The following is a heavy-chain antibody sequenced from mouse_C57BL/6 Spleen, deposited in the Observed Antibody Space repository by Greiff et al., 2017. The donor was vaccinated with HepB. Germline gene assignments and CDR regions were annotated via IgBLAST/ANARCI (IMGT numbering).Heavy chain of an antibody. CDR2: ISSGGSYT. V-gene: IGHV5-6*02. J-gene: IGHJ1*03. CDR3: ASALTGTWYFDV. CDR1: GFTFSSYG. Sequence: DVMLVESGGDLVKPGGSLKLSCAASGFTFSSYGMSWVRQTPDKRLEWVATISSGGSYTYYPDSVKGRFTISRDNAKNTLYLQMSSLKSEDTAMYYCASALTGTWYFDVWGTGTTVTVSS. D-gene: IGHD4-1*01.